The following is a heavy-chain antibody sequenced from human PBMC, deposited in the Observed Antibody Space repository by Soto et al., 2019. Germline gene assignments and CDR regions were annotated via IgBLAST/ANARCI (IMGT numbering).Heavy chain of an antibody. CDR2: IIPIFGAA. D-gene: IGHD1-26*01. CDR3: ASHSGSSPEGQYYYGMDV. Sequence: QVQLVQSGAEVKKPGSSVKVSCKAPGGTFSSYAISWGRQAPGHGLEWMGGIIPIFGAADYAQKLQGRVTITADESTSTAYIELSSLRSEDTAVYYCASHSGSSPEGQYYYGMDVWGQGTTVTVSS. J-gene: IGHJ6*02. V-gene: IGHV1-69*12. CDR1: GGTFSSYA.